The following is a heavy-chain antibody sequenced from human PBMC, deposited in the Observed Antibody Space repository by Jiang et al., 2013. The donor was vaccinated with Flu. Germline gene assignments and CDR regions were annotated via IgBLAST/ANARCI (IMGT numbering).Heavy chain of an antibody. CDR3: ANGRGMGDYVWGSYRANRPPFPGLY. CDR2: ISGSGGST. Sequence: VQPGGSLRLSCAASGFTFSSYAMSWVRQAPGKGLEWVSAISGSGGSTYYADSVKGRFTISRDNSKNTLYLQMNSLRAEDTAVYYCANGRGMGDYVWGSYRANRPPFPGLYWGQGTLVTVSS. D-gene: IGHD3-16*02. V-gene: IGHV3-23*01. J-gene: IGHJ4*02. CDR1: GFTFSSYA.